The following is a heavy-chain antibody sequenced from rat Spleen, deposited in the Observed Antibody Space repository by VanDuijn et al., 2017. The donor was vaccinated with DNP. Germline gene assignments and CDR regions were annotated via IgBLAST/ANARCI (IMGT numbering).Heavy chain of an antibody. Sequence: QVQLKESGPGLVQPSQTLSLACTVSGFSLTSYHVHWVRQPSGKGLEWMGVIWTGGSTEYNSALKSRLSISRDTSQSQVFLKMNSLQTEDTATYYCARDWDPTGFDYWGQGVMVTVSS. CDR3: ARDWDPTGFDY. CDR2: IWTGGST. D-gene: IGHD1-11*01. J-gene: IGHJ2*01. V-gene: IGHV2-30*01. CDR1: GFSLTSYH.